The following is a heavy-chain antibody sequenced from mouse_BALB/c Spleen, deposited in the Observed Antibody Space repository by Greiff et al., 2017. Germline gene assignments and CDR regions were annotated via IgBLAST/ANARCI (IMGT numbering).Heavy chain of an antibody. CDR2: INPYNGAT. V-gene: IGHV1-26*01. J-gene: IGHJ4*01. CDR3: EYSSGYFMDY. D-gene: IGHD3-1*01. CDR1: GFSFTGYY. Sequence: VQLQPTGPELVKPGASVEISCQASGFSFTGYYMHWVKQSHVKSLEWIGRINPYNGATSYNQNFKDKASLTVDKSSSTAYMELHSLTSEDSAVYYCEYSSGYFMDYWGQGTSVTVSS.